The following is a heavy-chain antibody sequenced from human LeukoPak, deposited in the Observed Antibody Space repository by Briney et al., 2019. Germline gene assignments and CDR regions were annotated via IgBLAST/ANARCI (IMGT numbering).Heavy chain of an antibody. V-gene: IGHV1-8*01. CDR3: AKDRVAAAGWAYYFDY. D-gene: IGHD6-13*01. CDR1: GYTFTTYD. Sequence: ASVKVSCKPSGYTFTTYDINWVRQATGQGLEWMGWMNPNTGDTGYAQKFQGRVTLTRNTSISTAYMELSSLRSEDTAVYYCAKDRVAAAGWAYYFDYWGQGTLVTVSS. CDR2: MNPNTGDT. J-gene: IGHJ4*02.